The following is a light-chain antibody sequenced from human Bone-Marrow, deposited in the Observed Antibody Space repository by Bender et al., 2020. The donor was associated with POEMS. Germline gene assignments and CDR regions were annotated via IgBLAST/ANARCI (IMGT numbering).Light chain of an antibody. Sequence: QSELTQPPSASGTPGQRVTISCTVRSSNIGAAKDVHWYQQFPGTAPKLLIYDNNNRPSGVPDRFSASKSGTSASLAISELQSEDEALYDCSAWDDSLSGWVFGGGTKLTV. J-gene: IGLJ3*02. CDR1: SSNIGAAKD. CDR2: DNN. V-gene: IGLV1-50*01. CDR3: SAWDDSLSGWV.